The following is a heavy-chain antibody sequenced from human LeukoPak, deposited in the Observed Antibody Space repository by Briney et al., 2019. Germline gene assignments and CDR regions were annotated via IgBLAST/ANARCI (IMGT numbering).Heavy chain of an antibody. V-gene: IGHV1-18*01. CDR3: ARDCIGCHGFDF. CDR1: GYSFINYG. D-gene: IGHD2-15*01. J-gene: IGHJ4*02. CDR2: VSAYADNT. Sequence: GASVKVSCKTSGYSFINYGITWVRRAPGQGLEWMGWVSAYADNTNYVQKFQGRVSMTTDTSTNTAYMELRSLRPDDTAVYYCARDCIGCHGFDFWGQGTLVTVSS.